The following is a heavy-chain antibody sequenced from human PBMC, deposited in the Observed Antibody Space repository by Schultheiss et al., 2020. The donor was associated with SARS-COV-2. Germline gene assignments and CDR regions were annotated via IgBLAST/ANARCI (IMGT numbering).Heavy chain of an antibody. CDR2: IWYDGSNK. CDR3: ARVPLYSSSWYPNAYYYYMDV. Sequence: GGSLRLSCAASGFTFSSYGMHWVRQAPGKGLEWVAVIWYDGSNKYYADSVKGRFTISRDNSKNTLYLQMNSLRAEDTAVYYCARVPLYSSSWYPNAYYYYMDVWGKGTTVTVSS. V-gene: IGHV3-33*01. J-gene: IGHJ6*03. CDR1: GFTFSSYG. D-gene: IGHD6-13*01.